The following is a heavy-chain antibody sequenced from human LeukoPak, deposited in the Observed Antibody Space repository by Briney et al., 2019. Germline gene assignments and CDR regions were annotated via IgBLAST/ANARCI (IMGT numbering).Heavy chain of an antibody. CDR3: ARGEGLAARLWFDP. D-gene: IGHD6-6*01. CDR2: IYSGGST. J-gene: IGHJ5*02. CDR1: GFTVSSNY. V-gene: IGHV3-53*01. Sequence: GGSLRLSCAASGFTVSSNYMSWVRQAPGKGLEWVSVIYSGGSTYYADSVKGRFTISRDNSKNTLYLQMNSLRAEDTAVYYCARGEGLAARLWFDPWGQETLVTVSS.